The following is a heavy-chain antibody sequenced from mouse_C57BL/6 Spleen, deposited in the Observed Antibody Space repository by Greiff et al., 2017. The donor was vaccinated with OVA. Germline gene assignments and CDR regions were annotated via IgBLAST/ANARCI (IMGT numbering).Heavy chain of an antibody. D-gene: IGHD4-1*01. J-gene: IGHJ1*03. Sequence: ESGPGLVKPSQSLSLTCSVTGYSITSGYYWNWIRQFPGNKLEWMGYISYDGSNNYNPSLKNRISITRDTSKNQFFLKLNSVTTEDTATYYCATLTGTGDWYFDVWGTGTTVTVSS. CDR3: ATLTGTGDWYFDV. V-gene: IGHV3-6*01. CDR1: GYSITSGYY. CDR2: ISYDGSN.